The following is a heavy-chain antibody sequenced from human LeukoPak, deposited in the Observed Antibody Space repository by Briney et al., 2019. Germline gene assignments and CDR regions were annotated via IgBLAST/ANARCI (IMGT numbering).Heavy chain of an antibody. D-gene: IGHD3-22*01. CDR1: GYTFTNYG. V-gene: IGHV1-18*01. CDR2: ISAYSGYT. J-gene: IGHJ4*02. Sequence: ASVKVSCKTSGYTFTNYGISWVRQAAGQGLEWMGLISAYSGYTYYTQNFQGRITMTTDTSTTTAYMELRSLRSDDTAVYFCAREGAYYYDSSPLDYWGQGTLVTVSS. CDR3: AREGAYYYDSSPLDY.